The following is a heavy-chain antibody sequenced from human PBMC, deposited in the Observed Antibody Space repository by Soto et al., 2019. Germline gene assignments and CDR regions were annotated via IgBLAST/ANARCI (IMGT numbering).Heavy chain of an antibody. J-gene: IGHJ5*02. CDR3: ARDIAADGRGRWFDP. CDR1: GYTFTSNN. V-gene: IGHV1-46*01. CDR2: INPSSGGT. D-gene: IGHD6-6*01. Sequence: QVQLVQSGAEVTKPGASVKVSCKASGYTFTSNNIHWVRRAPGQGLEWMGRINPSSGGTIYAQKFQDRVSMTRDTSTSTVYMELSSLRSDDTAVYYCARDIAADGRGRWFDPWGQGSLVTVSS.